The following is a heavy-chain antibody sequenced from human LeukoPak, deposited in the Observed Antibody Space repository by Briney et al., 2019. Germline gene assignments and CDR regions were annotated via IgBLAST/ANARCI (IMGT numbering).Heavy chain of an antibody. D-gene: IGHD5-12*01. J-gene: IGHJ4*02. V-gene: IGHV3-33*01. CDR2: IWYDGSNK. CDR3: ARAANVDIVATTHFDY. Sequence: GRSLRLSCAASGFTFSSYGMHWVCQAPGKGLEWVAVIWYDGSNKYYADSVKGRFTISRDNSKNTLYLRMNSLRAEDTAVYYCARAANVDIVATTHFDYWGQGTLVTVSS. CDR1: GFTFSSYG.